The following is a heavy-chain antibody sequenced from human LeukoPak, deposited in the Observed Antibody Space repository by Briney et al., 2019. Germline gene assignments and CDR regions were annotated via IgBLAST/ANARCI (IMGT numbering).Heavy chain of an antibody. V-gene: IGHV4-39*01. CDR2: IYYSGST. CDR1: GGSISSSSYY. D-gene: IGHD3-10*01. CDR3: ARGKVLPYGSGSYYNYYYYGMDV. Sequence: SETLSLTCTVSGGSISSSSYYWGWIRQPPGKGLEWIGSIYYSGSTYYNPSLKSRVTISVDTSKNQFSLKLSSVTAADTAVYYCARGKVLPYGSGSYYNYYYYGMDVWGQGTTVTVSS. J-gene: IGHJ6*02.